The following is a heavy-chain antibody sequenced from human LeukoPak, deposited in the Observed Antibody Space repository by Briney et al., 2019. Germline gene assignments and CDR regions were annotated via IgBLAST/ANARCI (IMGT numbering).Heavy chain of an antibody. Sequence: PGGSLRLSCAASGFTVSSNYMSWVRQAPGKGLEWVSVIYSGTSTYYADSVKGRFTISRDNSKNTLYLQMNSLRAEDTAVHYCAREALSYNLGRSAFDIWGQGTMVTVSS. D-gene: IGHD1-14*01. CDR1: GFTVSSNY. CDR2: IYSGTST. J-gene: IGHJ3*02. V-gene: IGHV3-66*01. CDR3: AREALSYNLGRSAFDI.